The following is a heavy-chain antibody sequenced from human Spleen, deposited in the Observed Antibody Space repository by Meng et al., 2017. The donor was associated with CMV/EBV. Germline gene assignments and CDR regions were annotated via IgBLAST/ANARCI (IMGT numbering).Heavy chain of an antibody. V-gene: IGHV4-34*01. J-gene: IGHJ4*02. Sequence: ESLKISCAVYGGSFSGYYWSWIRQPPGKGLEWIGEINHSGSTNYNPSLKSRVTISVDTSKNQFSLELSSVTAADTAVYYCASKYYDSSGYYYLWGQGTLVTVSS. CDR2: INHSGST. CDR3: ASKYYDSSGYYYL. CDR1: GGSFSGYY. D-gene: IGHD3-22*01.